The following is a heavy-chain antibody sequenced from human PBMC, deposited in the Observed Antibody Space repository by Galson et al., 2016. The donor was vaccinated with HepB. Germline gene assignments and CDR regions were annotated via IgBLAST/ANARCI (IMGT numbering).Heavy chain of an antibody. Sequence: SLRLSCAASGFTFSSYAMSWVRQAPGKGLEWVSAISGGGGRTYYADSVKGRFTISRDNSKNTLYLQMNSLRVEDTAVYYCAKGSALWFGEPLDYWGQGTLVTVSS. CDR1: GFTFSSYA. J-gene: IGHJ4*02. CDR2: ISGGGGRT. V-gene: IGHV3-23*01. CDR3: AKGSALWFGEPLDY. D-gene: IGHD3-10*01.